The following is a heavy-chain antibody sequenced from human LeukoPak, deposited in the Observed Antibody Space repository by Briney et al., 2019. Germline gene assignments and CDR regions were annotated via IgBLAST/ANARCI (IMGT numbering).Heavy chain of an antibody. CDR2: ISYDGSNK. Sequence: GGSLRLSCAASGFTFSSYAMHWVRQAPGKGLEWVAVISYDGSNKYYADSVKGRFTISRDNSKNTLYLQMNSLRAEDTAVYYCARTGSYLDAFDIWGQGTMVTVSS. J-gene: IGHJ3*02. CDR3: ARTGSYLDAFDI. V-gene: IGHV3-30*04. CDR1: GFTFSSYA. D-gene: IGHD3-10*01.